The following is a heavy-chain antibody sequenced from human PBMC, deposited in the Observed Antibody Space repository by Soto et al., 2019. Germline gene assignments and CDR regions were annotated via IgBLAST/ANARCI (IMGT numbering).Heavy chain of an antibody. Sequence: GGSLRLSCAASGFTFSSYGMHWVRQAPGKGLEWVAVISYDGSNKYYADSVKGRFTISRDNSKNTLYLQMNSLRAEDTAVYYCAKESAKYYDFWSGSNYYGMDVWGQGTTVTVSS. CDR2: ISYDGSNK. V-gene: IGHV3-30*18. CDR3: AKESAKYYDFWSGSNYYGMDV. CDR1: GFTFSSYG. J-gene: IGHJ6*02. D-gene: IGHD3-3*01.